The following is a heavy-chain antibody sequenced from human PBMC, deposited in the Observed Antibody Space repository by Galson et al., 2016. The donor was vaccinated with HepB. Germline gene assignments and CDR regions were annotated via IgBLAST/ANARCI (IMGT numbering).Heavy chain of an antibody. V-gene: IGHV3-21*01. CDR2: ISSSGSYT. D-gene: IGHD2-21*02. Sequence: SLRLSCAASGFTFSTYSMNWVRQAPGKGLEWVSSISSSGSYTYYADSVKGRFTISRDNAKNSLYLQMNSLRAEDTAIYYCARDRVVYCGGDCYFDYWGQGTLVTVSS. CDR1: GFTFSTYS. CDR3: ARDRVVYCGGDCYFDY. J-gene: IGHJ4*02.